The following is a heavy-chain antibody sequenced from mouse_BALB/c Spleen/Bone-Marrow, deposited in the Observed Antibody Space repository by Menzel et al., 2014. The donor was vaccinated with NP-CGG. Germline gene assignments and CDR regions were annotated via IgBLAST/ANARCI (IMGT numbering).Heavy chain of an antibody. J-gene: IGHJ3*01. V-gene: IGHV1S127*01. D-gene: IGHD2-14*01. CDR1: GYTFTSYW. CDR3: TNLGTY. Sequence: QVQLQQSGAEPVKPGASVKMSCKASGYTFTSYWMHWVKQRPVPGLEWIGAIDPSDNYTHYNQEFKGKATLTVDTSSSTAYIQLSRLTSEDCPVYYCTNLGTYWGQGTLVPISA. CDR2: IDPSDNYT.